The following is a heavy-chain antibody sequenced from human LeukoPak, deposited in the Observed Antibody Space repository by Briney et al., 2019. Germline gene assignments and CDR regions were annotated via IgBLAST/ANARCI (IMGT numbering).Heavy chain of an antibody. CDR1: GGSISSYY. J-gene: IGHJ4*02. V-gene: IGHV4-59*01. D-gene: IGHD5-18*01. CDR3: ARVSDTSMSGDYFDY. CDR2: IFYSGST. Sequence: KPSETLSLTCTVSGGSISSYYWSWIRQPPGKGLEWVGYIFYSGSTNYNPSLKSRVIISVDTSKNQSSLKLSSVTAADTAVYYCARVSDTSMSGDYFDYWGQGTLVTVSS.